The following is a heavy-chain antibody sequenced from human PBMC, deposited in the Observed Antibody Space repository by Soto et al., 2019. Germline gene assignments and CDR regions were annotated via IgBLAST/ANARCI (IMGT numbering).Heavy chain of an antibody. Sequence: QVQLQESGPGLVKPSGTLFLTCVVSGGSISSNNWWSWVRQPPGKALEWIGEIYHSGNTNYNPSLESRVTISVDKSKNQFSLNVKSVTAADTAVYYCARDAFESGSRPVGYWGQGTLVSVSS. V-gene: IGHV4-4*02. CDR2: IYHSGNT. J-gene: IGHJ4*02. CDR3: ARDAFESGSRPVGY. CDR1: GGSISSNNW. D-gene: IGHD1-26*01.